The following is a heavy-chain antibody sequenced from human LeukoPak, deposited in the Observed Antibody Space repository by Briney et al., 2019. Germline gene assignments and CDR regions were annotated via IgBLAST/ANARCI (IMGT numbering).Heavy chain of an antibody. Sequence: ASVKVSCKASGYTFTSYYMHWVRQAPGQGLEWMGIINPSGGSTSYAQKFQGRVTITTDESTSTAYMELSSLRSEDTAVYYCARAGLIAVAGTVVAFDIWGQGTMVTVSS. CDR3: ARAGLIAVAGTVVAFDI. J-gene: IGHJ3*02. D-gene: IGHD6-19*01. CDR1: GYTFTSYY. V-gene: IGHV1-46*01. CDR2: INPSGGST.